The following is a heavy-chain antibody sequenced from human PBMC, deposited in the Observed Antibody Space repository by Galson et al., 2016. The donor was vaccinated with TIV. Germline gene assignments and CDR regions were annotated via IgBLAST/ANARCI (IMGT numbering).Heavy chain of an antibody. V-gene: IGHV2-70*11. CDR1: GFSLQTDGMC. J-gene: IGHJ4*02. CDR3: ARISGYYDSSGHYIPRSFDY. CDR2: IDWDDDK. Sequence: PALVKPTQTLTLTCTFSGFSLQTDGMCVNWIRQPPGKALKWLARIDWDDDKSYSSSLKTRLTISKDTSKNQVVLTMTNMDPVDTATYYCARISGYYDSSGHYIPRSFDYWGQGALVTVSS. D-gene: IGHD3-22*01.